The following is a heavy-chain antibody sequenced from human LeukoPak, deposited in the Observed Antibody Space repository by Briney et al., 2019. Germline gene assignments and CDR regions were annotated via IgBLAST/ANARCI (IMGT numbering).Heavy chain of an antibody. CDR1: GGSISSYY. J-gene: IGHJ4*02. CDR2: IYYSGST. V-gene: IGHV4-59*01. Sequence: SETLSLTCTVSGGSISSYYWSWIRQPPGKGLEWIGYIYYSGSTNYNPSLKSRVTISVGTSKNQFSLKLSSVTAADTAVYYCAREGRFFIDYWGQGTLVTVSS. D-gene: IGHD3-3*01. CDR3: AREGRFFIDY.